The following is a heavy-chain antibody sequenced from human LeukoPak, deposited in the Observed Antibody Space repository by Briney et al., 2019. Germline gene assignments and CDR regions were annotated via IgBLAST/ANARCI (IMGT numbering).Heavy chain of an antibody. Sequence: GGSLKLSCAASGFAFSSYSMNWVRQAPGKGLEWVSSISSSSSYIYYADSVKSRFTISRDNAKNSLYLQMNSLRAEDTAVYYCAREGVQLERPRWFDPWGQGTLVTVSS. V-gene: IGHV3-21*01. CDR1: GFAFSSYS. J-gene: IGHJ5*02. CDR3: AREGVQLERPRWFDP. D-gene: IGHD1-1*01. CDR2: ISSSSSYI.